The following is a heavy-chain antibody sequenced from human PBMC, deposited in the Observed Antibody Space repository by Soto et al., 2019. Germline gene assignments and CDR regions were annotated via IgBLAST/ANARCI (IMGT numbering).Heavy chain of an antibody. CDR2: VYSGGSA. Sequence: SETLSLTCNVFRVSINDYYWSWIRQAPGMRLEWIGFVYSGGSAMYNPSFKSRVIISLETSKNQFSLTLTSLTAADSAVYYCASTSRAAHGTGLDSLGQRALVTVSS. V-gene: IGHV4-59*01. J-gene: IGHJ4*02. D-gene: IGHD6-25*01. CDR3: ASTSRAAHGTGLDS. CDR1: RVSINDYY.